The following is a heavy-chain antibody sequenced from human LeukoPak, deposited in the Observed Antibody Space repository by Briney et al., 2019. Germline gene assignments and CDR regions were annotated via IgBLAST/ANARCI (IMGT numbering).Heavy chain of an antibody. D-gene: IGHD3-10*01. V-gene: IGHV3-23*01. CDR1: GFTFSSYA. CDR2: ISGSGDNT. Sequence: GGSLRLSCAASGFTFSSYAMSWVRQAPGKGLEWVSGISGSGDNTYYADSVKGRFTTSRDNSKFTLYLQMNSLRAEDTALYYCAKERSTDRAWFGELLEWGQGNMVTVSS. J-gene: IGHJ4*02. CDR3: AKERSTDRAWFGELLE.